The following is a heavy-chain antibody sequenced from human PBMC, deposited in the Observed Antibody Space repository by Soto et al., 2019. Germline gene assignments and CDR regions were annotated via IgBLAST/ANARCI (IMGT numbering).Heavy chain of an antibody. J-gene: IGHJ4*02. D-gene: IGHD2-15*01. Sequence: ASVKVSCKASGYTFTGYYMHWVRQAPGQGLEWMGWINPNSGGTNYAQKFQGWVTMTRDTSISTAYMELSRLRSDDTAVYYCARAGPVVAATLSTPIYYFDYWGQGTLVTVSS. CDR2: INPNSGGT. CDR1: GYTFTGYY. V-gene: IGHV1-2*04. CDR3: ARAGPVVAATLSTPIYYFDY.